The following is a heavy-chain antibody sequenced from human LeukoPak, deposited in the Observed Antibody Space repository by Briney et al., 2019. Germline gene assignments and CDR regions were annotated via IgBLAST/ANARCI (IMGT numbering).Heavy chain of an antibody. CDR1: GFTFTSSA. Sequence: GASVKVSCKASGFTFTSSAMQWVRQARGQRLEWIGWIVVGTGNTNYAQNFQERVSITRDMSTSTAYMELSSLRSEDTAVYYCAADPYYYDNSGYLNWFDPWGQGTLVTVSS. V-gene: IGHV1-58*02. D-gene: IGHD3-22*01. CDR2: IVVGTGNT. CDR3: AADPYYYDNSGYLNWFDP. J-gene: IGHJ5*02.